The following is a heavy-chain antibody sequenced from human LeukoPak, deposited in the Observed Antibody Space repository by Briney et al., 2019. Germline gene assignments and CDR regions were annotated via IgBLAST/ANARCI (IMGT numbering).Heavy chain of an antibody. CDR1: GFTFSRSA. V-gene: IGHV3-23*01. Sequence: GGSLRLSCAASGFTFSRSAMTWVRQAPGKGLEWVSSISSTGGSTYYVDSGMGRFTISRDNSKNTLYLQMNSLRAEDTAIYYCAKGPGYGSGWYYLYWGQGTLVTVSS. D-gene: IGHD6-19*01. J-gene: IGHJ4*02. CDR3: AKGPGYGSGWYYLY. CDR2: ISSTGGST.